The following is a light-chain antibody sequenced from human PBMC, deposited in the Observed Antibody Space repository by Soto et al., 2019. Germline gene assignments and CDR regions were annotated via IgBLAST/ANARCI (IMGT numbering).Light chain of an antibody. CDR2: IAS. V-gene: IGKV3-15*01. CDR3: QLYKGWPPGT. Sequence: EIVMTQSPATLSVSPGERATLSCRASQSVGSNLAWYQQKPGQAPRLLIYIASTRATGIPARFSGSGSGTDFTRTIISLQSEGFAVYYCQLYKGWPPGTFGQGTKVEI. J-gene: IGKJ1*01. CDR1: QSVGSN.